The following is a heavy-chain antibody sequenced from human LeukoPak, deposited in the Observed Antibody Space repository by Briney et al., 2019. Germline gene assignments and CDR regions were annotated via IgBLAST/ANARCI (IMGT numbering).Heavy chain of an antibody. V-gene: IGHV4-59*01. D-gene: IGHD3-10*01. CDR1: GDSISTYY. Sequence: SETLSLTCTVSGDSISTYYWSWIRQPPGKGLEWIGYVYYSESTNYNPSLKSRVTISVDTSKNQFSLRLSSVTAADTAVYYCAGSGSVSYYSPWYFDLWGRGTLVTVSS. CDR3: AGSGSVSYYSPWYFDL. CDR2: VYYSEST. J-gene: IGHJ2*01.